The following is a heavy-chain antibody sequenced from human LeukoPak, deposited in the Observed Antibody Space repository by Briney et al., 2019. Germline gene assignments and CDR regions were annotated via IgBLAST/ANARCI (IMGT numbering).Heavy chain of an antibody. V-gene: IGHV4-59*08. CDR2: IYYSGST. J-gene: IGHJ4*02. Sequence: PSETLSLTCTVSGGSISSYYWSWIRQPPGKGLEWIGYIYYSGSTNYNPSLKSRVTISVDTSKNQFSLKLSSVTAADTAVYYCARRGYYYGSSGYYFFDYWGQGTLVTVSS. CDR3: ARRGYYYGSSGYYFFDY. D-gene: IGHD3-22*01. CDR1: GGSISSYY.